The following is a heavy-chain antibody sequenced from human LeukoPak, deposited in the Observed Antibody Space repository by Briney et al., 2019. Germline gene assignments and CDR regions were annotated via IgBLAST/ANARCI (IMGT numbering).Heavy chain of an antibody. V-gene: IGHV3-23*01. CDR2: ISGSGGST. CDR3: AEDDSSHYGGKLNFDY. Sequence: AGGSLRLSCAASGFTFSNYAMTWVRQAPGKGLEWVSAISGSGGSTYYADSVKGRFTISRDNSKNTLYLQMNSLRAEDTAVYYCAEDDSSHYGGKLNFDYWGQGTLVTVSS. D-gene: IGHD4-23*01. CDR1: GFTFSNYA. J-gene: IGHJ4*02.